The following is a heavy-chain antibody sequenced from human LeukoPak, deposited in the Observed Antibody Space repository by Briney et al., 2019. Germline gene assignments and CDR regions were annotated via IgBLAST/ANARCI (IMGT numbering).Heavy chain of an antibody. D-gene: IGHD1-26*01. CDR2: INHSGST. J-gene: IGHJ4*02. Sequence: SETLSLTCAVYGGSLSGYYWSWIRQPPGKGLEWIGEINHSGSTNYNPSLKSRVTISVDTSKNQFSLKLSSVTAADTAVYYCARHGQWELLTTTFDYWGQGTLVTVSS. V-gene: IGHV4-34*01. CDR3: ARHGQWELLTTTFDY. CDR1: GGSLSGYY.